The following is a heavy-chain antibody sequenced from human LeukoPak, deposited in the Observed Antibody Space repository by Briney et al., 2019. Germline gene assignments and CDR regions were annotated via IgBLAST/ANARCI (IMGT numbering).Heavy chain of an antibody. J-gene: IGHJ4*02. CDR3: AKDRDYISGNLSFDN. CDR1: GFTFSSYA. V-gene: IGHV3-23*01. Sequence: QTGGSLRLSCAASGFTFSSYAMSWVPQPPGKGLEWVSAISGSGRSTYYAESVKGRFTISRDNSKNTLYLQMNILRAEDTAVYYCAKDRDYISGNLSFDNWGQGTLVTVSS. D-gene: IGHD3-10*01. CDR2: ISGSGRST.